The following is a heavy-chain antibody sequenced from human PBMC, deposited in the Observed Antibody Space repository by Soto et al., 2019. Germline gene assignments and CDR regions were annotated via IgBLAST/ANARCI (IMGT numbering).Heavy chain of an antibody. CDR3: ARDLSYFSSGFRWEAPFEY. CDR1: GYSISNGYC. J-gene: IGHJ5*01. V-gene: IGHV4-38-2*02. CDR2: IYHSGNT. Sequence: PSETLSLTCAVSGYSISNGYCWGWIRQPPGKGLEWIGSIYHSGNTYYNPSLKSRVTMSLDTSKNQFSLRLSSVTAADTAVYYCARDLSYFSSGFRWEAPFEYWGHGTLVTVSS. D-gene: IGHD3-22*01.